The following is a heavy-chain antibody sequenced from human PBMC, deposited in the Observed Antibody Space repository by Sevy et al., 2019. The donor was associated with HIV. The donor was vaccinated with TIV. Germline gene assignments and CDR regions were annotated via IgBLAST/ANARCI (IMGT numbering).Heavy chain of an antibody. V-gene: IGHV4-4*07. CDR3: ARVAITFGGVISDDAFDI. CDR1: GGSISSYY. Sequence: SETLSLTCTVSGGSISSYYWSWIRQPAGKGLEWIGRIYTSGSTNYNPSLKSRVTMSVDTSKNQFSLKLSSVTAADTAVYYCARVAITFGGVISDDAFDIWGQGTMVTVSS. CDR2: IYTSGST. J-gene: IGHJ3*02. D-gene: IGHD3-16*02.